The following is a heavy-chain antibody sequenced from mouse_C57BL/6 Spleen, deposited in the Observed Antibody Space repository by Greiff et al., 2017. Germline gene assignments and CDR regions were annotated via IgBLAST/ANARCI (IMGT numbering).Heavy chain of an antibody. CDR1: GFTFSSYA. CDR2: ISDGGSYT. D-gene: IGHD4-1*01. CDR3: ARDNWPYYFDY. Sequence: VKLEESGGGLVKPGGSLKLSCAASGFTFSSYAMSWVRQTPEKRLEWVATISDGGSYTYYPDNVKGRFTISRDNAKNNLYLQMSHLKSEDTAMYYCARDNWPYYFDYWGQGTTLTVSS. J-gene: IGHJ2*01. V-gene: IGHV5-4*03.